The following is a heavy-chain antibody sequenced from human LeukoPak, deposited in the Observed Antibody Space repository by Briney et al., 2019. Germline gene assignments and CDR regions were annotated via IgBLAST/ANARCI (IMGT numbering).Heavy chain of an antibody. CDR2: IYTSGST. CDR3: ARAPYSSSWMVWGGDYFDY. V-gene: IGHV4-4*07. J-gene: IGHJ4*02. CDR1: GGSISSYY. Sequence: PSGTLSLTCTVSGGSISSYYWSWIRQPAGKGLEWIGRIYTSGSTNYNLSLKSRVTISVDKSKNQFSLKLSSVTAADTAVYYCARAPYSSSWMVWGGDYFDYWGQGTLVTVSS. D-gene: IGHD6-13*01.